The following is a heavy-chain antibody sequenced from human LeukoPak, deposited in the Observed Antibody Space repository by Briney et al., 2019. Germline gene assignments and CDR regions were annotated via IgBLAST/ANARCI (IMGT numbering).Heavy chain of an antibody. J-gene: IGHJ4*02. D-gene: IGHD2-2*01. CDR2: INPNSGDT. CDR1: GYTFTGYH. CDR3: ARDYCSSTSCLFDY. V-gene: IGHV1-2*06. Sequence: GASVKVSCKASGYTFTGYHMHWVRQAPGQGLEWMGRINPNSGDTNYAQKFQRRVTMTRDTSISTAYMELSRLRSDDTAVYYCARDYCSSTSCLFDYRGQGTLVTVSS.